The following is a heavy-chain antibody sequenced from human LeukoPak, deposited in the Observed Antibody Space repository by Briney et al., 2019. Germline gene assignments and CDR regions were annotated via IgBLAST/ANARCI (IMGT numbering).Heavy chain of an antibody. CDR3: AKANDLAARDAFDI. V-gene: IGHV3-7*01. J-gene: IGHJ3*02. D-gene: IGHD6-13*01. CDR2: IKQDGSEK. CDR1: GFSFSNYW. Sequence: GGSLRLSCEASGFSFSNYWMSWVRQAPGKGLEWEANIKQDGSEKYYVDSVKGRFTISRDNAKKLLYLQMNSLRAEDTAVYYCAKANDLAARDAFDIWGQGTMVTVSS.